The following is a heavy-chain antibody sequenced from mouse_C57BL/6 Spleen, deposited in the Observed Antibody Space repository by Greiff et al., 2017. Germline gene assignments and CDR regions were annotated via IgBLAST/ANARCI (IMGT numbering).Heavy chain of an antibody. J-gene: IGHJ4*01. D-gene: IGHD2-3*01. CDR2: INPGSGGT. Sequence: QVQLKESGAELVRPGTSVKVSCKASGYAFTNYLIEWVKQRPGQGLEWIGVINPGSGGTTYNEKFTGKATLTADKSSSTAYMKLSSLTSEDAAVYFCARSDGYYSMDYWGQGTSVTVSA. V-gene: IGHV1-54*01. CDR1: GYAFTNYL. CDR3: ARSDGYYSMDY.